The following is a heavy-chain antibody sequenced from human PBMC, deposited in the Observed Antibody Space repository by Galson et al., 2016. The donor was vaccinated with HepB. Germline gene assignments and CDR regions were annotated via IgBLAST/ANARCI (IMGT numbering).Heavy chain of an antibody. V-gene: IGHV3-33*06. CDR2: IWYDGSNK. J-gene: IGHJ4*02. D-gene: IGHD1-14*01. Sequence: SLRLSCAASGFTFSSYAMHWVRQAPGKGLEWVAVIWYDGSNKYYADSVKGRFTISRDNAKNTLYLQMNSLRADDTSVYYCAKDRGDESADHLTDLSLDYWGQGTLVTVSS. CDR3: AKDRGDESADHLTDLSLDY. CDR1: GFTFSSYA.